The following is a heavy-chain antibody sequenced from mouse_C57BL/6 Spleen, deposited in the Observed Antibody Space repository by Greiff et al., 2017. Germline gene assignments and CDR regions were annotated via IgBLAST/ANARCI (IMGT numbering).Heavy chain of an antibody. Sequence: EVQLQQSGPELVKPGASVKISCKASGYSFTGYYMNWVKQSPEKSLEWIGEINPSTGGTTYNQKFKAKATLTVDKSSSTAYMQLKSLTSEDSAVYYCARPYAGGYFDVWGTGTTVTVSS. CDR1: GYSFTGYY. D-gene: IGHD2-12*01. CDR2: INPSTGGT. CDR3: ARPYAGGYFDV. V-gene: IGHV1-42*01. J-gene: IGHJ1*03.